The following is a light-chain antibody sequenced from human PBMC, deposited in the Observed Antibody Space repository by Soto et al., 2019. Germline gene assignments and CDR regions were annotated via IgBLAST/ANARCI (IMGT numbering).Light chain of an antibody. CDR2: RTS. CDR3: QQYDSSPRT. CDR1: QSVTNNY. J-gene: IGKJ1*01. Sequence: DIVLTQSPGPLSLSPGERATLSCRASQSVTNNYLAWYQQKPGQAPRLLIYRTSNRATGIPDRFSGSGSGTDFTLTISRLEPEDFAVYWCQQYDSSPRTFGQGTKVDIK. V-gene: IGKV3-20*01.